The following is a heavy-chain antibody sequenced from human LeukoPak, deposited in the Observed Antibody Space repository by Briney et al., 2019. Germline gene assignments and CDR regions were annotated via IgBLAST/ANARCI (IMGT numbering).Heavy chain of an antibody. CDR1: GFTFSSYA. V-gene: IGHV3-23*01. CDR2: ISGSGGTT. D-gene: IGHD6-19*01. CDR3: AKAAGSSGWYHLDY. Sequence: GSLRLSCAASGFTFSSYAMSWVRQAPGKGREWVSGISGSGGTTYYADSVRGRFTISRDSSRNTLYLQMNSLRAEDTAVYHCAKAAGSSGWYHLDYWGQGTLVSVSS. J-gene: IGHJ4*02.